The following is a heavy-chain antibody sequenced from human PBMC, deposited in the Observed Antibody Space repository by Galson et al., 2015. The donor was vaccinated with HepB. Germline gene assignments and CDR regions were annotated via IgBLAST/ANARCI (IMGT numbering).Heavy chain of an antibody. CDR1: GYSFTSYW. D-gene: IGHD2-2*01. CDR2: IDPSDSYT. Sequence: QSGAEVKKPGESLRISCKGSGYSFTSYWISWVRQMPGKGLEWMGRIDPSDSYTNYSPSFQGHVTISADKSISTAYLQWSSPKASDTAMYYCARLDCSSTSCYESDYWGQGTLVTVSS. V-gene: IGHV5-10-1*01. CDR3: ARLDCSSTSCYESDY. J-gene: IGHJ4*02.